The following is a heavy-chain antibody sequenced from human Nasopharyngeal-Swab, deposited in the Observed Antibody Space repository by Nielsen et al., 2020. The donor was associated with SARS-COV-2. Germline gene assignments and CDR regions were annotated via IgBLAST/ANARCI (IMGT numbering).Heavy chain of an antibody. CDR2: ITHNSGT. V-gene: IGHV4-59*11. CDR1: GVSTTSQY. J-gene: IGHJ5*02. CDR3: AKEGATGWFDP. Sequence: SEPLSLTCTALGVSTTSQYWSWIRQPPGKGLEWIGYITHNSGTSYNPSLKSRVTMFMDTSKNQFSLRLRSVTAADTAVYYCAKEGATGWFDPWGQGTLVTVSS.